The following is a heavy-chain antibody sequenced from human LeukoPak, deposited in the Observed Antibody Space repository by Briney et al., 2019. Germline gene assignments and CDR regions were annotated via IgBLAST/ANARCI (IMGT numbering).Heavy chain of an antibody. J-gene: IGHJ4*02. CDR2: MNPNSANT. CDR1: GYTFTSYN. D-gene: IGHD3-10*01. CDR3: AIRFSRGSGSAIDY. Sequence: ASVKVSCKASGYTFTSYNINWVRQATGQGLEWMGWMNPNSANTGYAQNFQGRVTMTRNTSISTAYMELSSLRSEDTAVYYCAIRFSRGSGSAIDYWGQGTLVTVSS. V-gene: IGHV1-8*01.